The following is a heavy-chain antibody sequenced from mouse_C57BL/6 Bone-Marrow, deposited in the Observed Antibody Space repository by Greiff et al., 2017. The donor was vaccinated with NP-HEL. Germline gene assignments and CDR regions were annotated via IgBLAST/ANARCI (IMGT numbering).Heavy chain of an antibody. J-gene: IGHJ4*01. Sequence: EVQLFESGGGLVQPKGSLKLSCAASGFSFNTYAMNWVRQAPGKGLEWVARIRSKSNNYATYYADSVKDRFTISRDDSESMLYLQMNNLKTEDTAMYYCVSPITTVVADYAMDYWGQGTSVTVSS. CDR1: GFSFNTYA. D-gene: IGHD1-1*01. CDR3: VSPITTVVADYAMDY. V-gene: IGHV10-1*01. CDR2: IRSKSNNYAT.